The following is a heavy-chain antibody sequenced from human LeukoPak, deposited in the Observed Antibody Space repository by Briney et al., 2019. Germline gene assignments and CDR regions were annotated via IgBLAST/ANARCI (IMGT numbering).Heavy chain of an antibody. Sequence: PSETLSLTCTASGGSISSYYWSWIRQPPGKGLEWIGYIYYSGSTNYNPSFKSRVTISVDTSKNQFSLKLSSVTAADTAVYYCARDAGTMVRGVIIGAFDIWGQGTMVTVSS. D-gene: IGHD3-10*01. CDR3: ARDAGTMVRGVIIGAFDI. J-gene: IGHJ3*02. V-gene: IGHV4-59*01. CDR1: GGSISSYY. CDR2: IYYSGST.